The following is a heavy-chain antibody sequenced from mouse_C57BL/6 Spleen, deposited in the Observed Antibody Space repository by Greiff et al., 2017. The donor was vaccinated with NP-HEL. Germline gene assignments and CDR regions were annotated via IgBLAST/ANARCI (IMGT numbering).Heavy chain of an antibody. Sequence: DVMLVESGEGLVKPGGSLKLSCAASGFTFSSYAMSWVRQTPEKRLEWVAYISSGGDYIYYADTVKGRFTISRDNARNTLYLQMSSLKSEDTAMYYCTRDDYDYDGTWFAYWGQGTLVTVSA. V-gene: IGHV5-9-1*02. CDR2: ISSGGDYI. CDR1: GFTFSSYA. D-gene: IGHD2-4*01. J-gene: IGHJ3*01. CDR3: TRDDYDYDGTWFAY.